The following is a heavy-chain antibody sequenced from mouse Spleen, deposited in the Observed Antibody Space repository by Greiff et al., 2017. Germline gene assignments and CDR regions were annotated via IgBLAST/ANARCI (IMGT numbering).Heavy chain of an antibody. V-gene: IGHV2-5*01. J-gene: IGHJ2*01. CDR3: AKEGLGYYFDY. CDR2: IWRGGST. CDR1: GFSLTSYS. Sequence: VKLQESGPGLVQPSQSLSITCTVSGFSLTSYSVHWVRQSPGKGLEWLGVIWRGGSTDYNAAFMSRLSITKDNSKSQVFFKMNSLQADDTAIYYCAKEGLGYYFDYWGQGTTLTVSS. D-gene: IGHD3-3*01.